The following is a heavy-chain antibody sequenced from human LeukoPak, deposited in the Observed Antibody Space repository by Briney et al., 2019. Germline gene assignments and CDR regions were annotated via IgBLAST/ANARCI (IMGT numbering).Heavy chain of an antibody. D-gene: IGHD1-14*01. CDR3: ARGVEPLAANTLAY. CDR2: LYSDGNT. J-gene: IGHJ4*02. Sequence: GGSLRLSCAASGFTFITNDMSWVRQAPGKGLEWVSVLYSDGNTKYSDSVQGRFTISRDNSKNTLYLEMNSLSRDDTAVYYCARGVEPLAANTLAYWGQGTLVTVSS. CDR1: GFTFITND. V-gene: IGHV3-53*01.